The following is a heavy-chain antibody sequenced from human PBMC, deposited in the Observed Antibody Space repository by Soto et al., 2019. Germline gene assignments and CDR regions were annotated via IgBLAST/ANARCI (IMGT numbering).Heavy chain of an antibody. Sequence: QITLKESGPSLVKPTQTLTLTCTFSGFSLSTSGVGVGLIRQPPGKALEWLALIYWDDDKRYSPSLKIRITITKYTSNNRVVLTMTNMHPVDTGSYYFSHLVATAMGSYDYWGQGALVTVSS. CDR3: SHLVATAMGSYDY. CDR1: GFSLSTSGVG. V-gene: IGHV2-5*02. CDR2: IYWDDDK. J-gene: IGHJ4*02. D-gene: IGHD5-18*01.